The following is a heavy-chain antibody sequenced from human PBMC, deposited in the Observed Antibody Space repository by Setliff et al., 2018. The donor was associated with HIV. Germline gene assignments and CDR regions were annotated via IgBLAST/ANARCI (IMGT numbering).Heavy chain of an antibody. D-gene: IGHD1-26*01. V-gene: IGHV1-46*01. J-gene: IGHJ4*02. CDR1: GYTFTSAY. CDR2: INPSAGST. CDR3: AREPSGSGNYFYFDY. Sequence: ASVKVSCKASGYTFTSAYINWVRQAPGQGLEWMGIINPSAGSTSYAQRFQDRVNMTTDTSTSTAYMELRSLRSDDTAVYYCAREPSGSGNYFYFDYWGQGTLVTVSS.